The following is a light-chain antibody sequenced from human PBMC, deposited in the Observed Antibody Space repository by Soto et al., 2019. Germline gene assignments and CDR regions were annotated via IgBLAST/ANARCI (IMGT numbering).Light chain of an antibody. J-gene: IGKJ1*01. CDR3: QQYGSSPPWT. CDR2: GAS. V-gene: IGKV3-20*01. CDR1: QSVSSSY. Sequence: ESVLTQSPGTLSLSPGDRATLSCRASQSVSSSYLAWYQQNPGQAPRLLIYGASSRATGIPDRFSGSGSGTDFTLTISRLEPEDFAVYYCQQYGSSPPWTFGQGTKV.